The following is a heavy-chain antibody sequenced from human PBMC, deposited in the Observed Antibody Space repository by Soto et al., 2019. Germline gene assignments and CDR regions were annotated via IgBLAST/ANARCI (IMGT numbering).Heavy chain of an antibody. Sequence: QGQLVQSGCEVKKPGASVKVSCKASGYTFSRYGISWVRQAPGQGLEWMGWISGYNGDTNYAQKFQGRVTMTIDTSTTTAYTELRGLTSDDTAIYYCAKNGQPPYYYYGLDVWGQGTTVTVSS. CDR1: GYTFSRYG. V-gene: IGHV1-18*01. CDR3: AKNGQPPYYYYGLDV. CDR2: ISGYNGDT. J-gene: IGHJ6*02. D-gene: IGHD2-8*01.